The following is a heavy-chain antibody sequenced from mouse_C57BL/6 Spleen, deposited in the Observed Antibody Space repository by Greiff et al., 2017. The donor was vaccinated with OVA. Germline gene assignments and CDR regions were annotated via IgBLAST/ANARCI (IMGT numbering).Heavy chain of an antibody. CDR2: IDPADSYT. V-gene: IGHV1-50*01. D-gene: IGHD5-1-1*01. CDR3: ARSSHTSY. CDR1: GYTFTSYW. J-gene: IGHJ3*01. Sequence: QVQLQQPGAELVKPGASVKLSCKASGYTFTSYWMQWVKQRPGQGLEWIGEIDPADSYTNYNQKFKGKATLTVDTSSSSAYMQLSSLTSAASAVYYCARSSHTSYWGQGTLVTVSA.